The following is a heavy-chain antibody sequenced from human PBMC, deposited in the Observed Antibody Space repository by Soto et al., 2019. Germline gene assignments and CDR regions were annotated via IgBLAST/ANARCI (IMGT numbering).Heavy chain of an antibody. V-gene: IGHV4-34*01. CDR3: ARGVVYRDVGLAYGMDV. CDR1: GESFSNHY. D-gene: IGHD3-22*01. J-gene: IGHJ6*02. CDR2: INYSGST. Sequence: SETLSLTCAVYGESFSNHYWTWIRQSPGKGLEWVGEINYSGSTRYNWSLGSRVTISVDTSKNQFSLMVTSVTAEDAAVYYCARGVVYRDVGLAYGMDVWGQGTTVTVSS.